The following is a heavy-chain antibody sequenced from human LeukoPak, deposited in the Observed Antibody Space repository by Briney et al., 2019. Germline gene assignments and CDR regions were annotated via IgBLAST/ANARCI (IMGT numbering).Heavy chain of an antibody. V-gene: IGHV1-24*01. D-gene: IGHD3-10*01. CDR2: FDPEDGET. CDR1: GYTLTELS. CDR3: ATDRFDGSGNYYFDY. J-gene: IGHJ4*02. Sequence: ASVKVSCKVSGYTLTELSMHWVRRAPGKGLEWMGGFDPEDGETIYAQKFQGRVTMTEDTSTDTAYMELSSLRSEDTAVYYCATDRFDGSGNYYFDYWGQGTLVTVSS.